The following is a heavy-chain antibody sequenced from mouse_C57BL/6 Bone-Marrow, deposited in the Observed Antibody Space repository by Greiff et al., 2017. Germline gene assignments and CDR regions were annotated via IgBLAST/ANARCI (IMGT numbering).Heavy chain of an antibody. CDR3: ARKGDYGSRGDY. V-gene: IGHV1-81*01. D-gene: IGHD1-1*01. CDR2: IYPRSGNT. J-gene: IGHJ2*01. CDR1: GYTFTSYG. Sequence: QVQLQQSGAELARPGASVKLSCKASGYTFTSYGISWVKQRTGQGLEWIGEIYPRSGNTYYNEKFKGKATLTADQSSSTAYMELRSLTSEDSAVYFCARKGDYGSRGDYWGQGTTLTVSS.